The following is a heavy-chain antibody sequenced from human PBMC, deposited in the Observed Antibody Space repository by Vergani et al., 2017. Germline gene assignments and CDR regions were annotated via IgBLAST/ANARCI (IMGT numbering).Heavy chain of an antibody. V-gene: IGHV3-30*04. Sequence: QVNLVGSGGGVVQPGRSLRLSCATYGFIFQNYTMHWVRQAPGKGLEWVALISNDGRHTYYAASVRGRFSISRDNSKNTLYRQMNSLRTEDTANYYCRGEMDVWVKGTTVTVSS. CDR2: ISNDGRHT. CDR1: GFIFQNYT. J-gene: IGHJ6*04. CDR3: RGEMDV.